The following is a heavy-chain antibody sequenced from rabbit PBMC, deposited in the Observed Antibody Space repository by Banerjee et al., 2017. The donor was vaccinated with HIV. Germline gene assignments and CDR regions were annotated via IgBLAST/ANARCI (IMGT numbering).Heavy chain of an antibody. CDR1: GFSFSSSYW. V-gene: IGHV1S40*01. J-gene: IGHJ4*01. Sequence: QSLEESGGDLVKPGASRTLTCTASGFSFSSSYWMCWVRQAPGKGLEWIACIDAGSSGSTYYASWAKGRFTISKTSSTTVTLQMTSLTAADTATYFCARDVVAGTYYSGMWGPGTLVTVS. CDR2: IDAGSSGST. CDR3: ARDVVAGTYYSGM. D-gene: IGHD8-1*01.